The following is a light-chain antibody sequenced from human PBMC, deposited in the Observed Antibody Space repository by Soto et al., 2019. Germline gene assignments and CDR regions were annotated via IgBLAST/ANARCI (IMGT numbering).Light chain of an antibody. V-gene: IGLV2-14*01. Sequence: QSVLTQPASVSGPPGQSITISCTGTGSDVGGYDYVSWYQHHPGKAPKVMIYEVTNRPSGVSNRFSGSKSGNTASLTISGLLAEDEADYYCSSYTSSSTYVFGTGTQVTVL. CDR3: SSYTSSSTYV. J-gene: IGLJ1*01. CDR1: GSDVGGYDY. CDR2: EVT.